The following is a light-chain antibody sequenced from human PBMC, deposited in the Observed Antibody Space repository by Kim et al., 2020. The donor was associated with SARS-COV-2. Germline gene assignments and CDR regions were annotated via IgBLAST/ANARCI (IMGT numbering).Light chain of an antibody. CDR1: RSDVGGYNY. V-gene: IGLV2-14*01. CDR3: TSYTSRITWV. Sequence: QSALTQPASVSGSPGQSITMSCTGTRSDVGGYNYVSWYQQHPGKAPKLMLYAVSKRPSGVSNRFSGSKSGNTASLTISGLQAEDEADYYCTSYTSRITWVFGGGTQLTVL. CDR2: AVS. J-gene: IGLJ3*02.